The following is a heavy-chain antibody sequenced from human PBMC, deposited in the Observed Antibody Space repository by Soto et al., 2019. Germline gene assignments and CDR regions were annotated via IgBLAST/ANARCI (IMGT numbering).Heavy chain of an antibody. CDR2: ISWNSGSI. V-gene: IGHV3-9*01. CDR1: GFTFDDYA. J-gene: IGHJ5*02. CDR3: AKGGEMDFVAPRNWFDP. D-gene: IGHD2-2*03. Sequence: GGSLRLSCAASGFTFDDYAMHWVRQAPGKGLEWVSGISWNSGSIGYADSVKGRFTISRDNAKNSLYLQMNSLRAEDTALYYCAKGGEMDFVAPRNWFDPWGQGTLVTVSS.